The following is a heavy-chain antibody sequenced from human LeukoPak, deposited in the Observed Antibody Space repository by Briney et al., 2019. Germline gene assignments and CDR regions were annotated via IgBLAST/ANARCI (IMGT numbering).Heavy chain of an antibody. D-gene: IGHD3-9*01. J-gene: IGHJ4*02. CDR2: ITGGGSGI. Sequence: RASVKVSCKASGYTFTGYYMHWVRQAPGQGLEWVSAITGGGSGIYYADSMKSRFTISRDNSKNTLYLQINSLRAEDTAVYYCAKWGDYDVLTGYYVSDYWGQGTLVTVSS. CDR1: GYTFTGYY. V-gene: IGHV3-23*01. CDR3: AKWGDYDVLTGYYVSDY.